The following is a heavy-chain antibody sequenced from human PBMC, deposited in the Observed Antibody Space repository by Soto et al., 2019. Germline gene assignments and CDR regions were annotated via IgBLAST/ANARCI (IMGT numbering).Heavy chain of an antibody. J-gene: IGHJ6*04. Sequence: CGVSGLSITSWTMHHVLKAPGKGLEWVSSISSSSSYIYYADSVKGRFTISRDNAKNSLYLQMNSLRAEDTAVYYCARDTGNWNSLDVWGKGTTVTVSS. CDR3: ARDTGNWNSLDV. D-gene: IGHD1-7*01. V-gene: IGHV3-21*01. CDR1: GLSITSWT. CDR2: ISSSSSYI.